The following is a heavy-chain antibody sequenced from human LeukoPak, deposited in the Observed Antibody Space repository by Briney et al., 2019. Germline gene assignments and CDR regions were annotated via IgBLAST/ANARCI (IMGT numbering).Heavy chain of an antibody. CDR1: GGSISSDDYY. CDR2: IFHSGTT. CDR3: ARVAGDYGDFFDY. V-gene: IGHV4-30-4*01. J-gene: IGHJ4*02. D-gene: IGHD4-17*01. Sequence: SETLSLTCTVSGGSISSDDYYWSWIRIRQPPSKGLEWIGYIFHSGTTYYNPSLESRVAISVETSKNHFSLSLTSVTAADTAMYYCARVAGDYGDFFDYWGQGTLVTVSS.